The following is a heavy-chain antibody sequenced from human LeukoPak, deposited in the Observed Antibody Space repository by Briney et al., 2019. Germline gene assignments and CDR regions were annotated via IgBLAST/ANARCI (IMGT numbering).Heavy chain of an antibody. V-gene: IGHV4-61*02. J-gene: IGHJ4*02. D-gene: IGHD2-2*01. CDR3: AREGVVGLL. CDR2: IYTSGST. Sequence: SQTLSLTCTVSGDSISSGDYYWSWIRQPAGKGLEWIGRIYTSGSTNYNPSLKSRVTMSVDTSKNQFSLKLSSVTAADTAVYYCAREGVVGLLWGQGTLVTVSS. CDR1: GDSISSGDYY.